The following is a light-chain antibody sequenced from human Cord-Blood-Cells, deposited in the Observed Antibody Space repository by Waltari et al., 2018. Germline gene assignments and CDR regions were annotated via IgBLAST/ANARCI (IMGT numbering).Light chain of an antibody. J-gene: IGLJ3*02. CDR2: DVS. CDR3: SSYTSSSTLV. V-gene: IGLV2-14*03. Sequence: QSALTPPASVSGYPGQSITPPCTGTTSDVGGYNYVSWYQQHPCKAPKLMIYDVSNRPSGVSYRFSGSKSGNTASLTISGLQAEDEADYYCSSYTSSSTLVFGGGTKLTVL. CDR1: TSDVGGYNY.